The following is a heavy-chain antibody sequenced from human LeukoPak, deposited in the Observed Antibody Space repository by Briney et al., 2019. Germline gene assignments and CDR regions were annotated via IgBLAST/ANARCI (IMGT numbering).Heavy chain of an antibody. CDR3: ARENLLRGGDP. CDR2: INPRTGDT. J-gene: IGHJ5*02. V-gene: IGHV1-2*02. D-gene: IGHD2-15*01. Sequence: ASVRVSCKASGYSLIVYYIHWVRQAPGQGLEWMGWINPRTGDTNYAPQFQGRLTMTTDTSTSTAYMELRSLRSDDTAVYYCARENLLRGGDPWGQGTLVTVSS. CDR1: GYSLIVYY.